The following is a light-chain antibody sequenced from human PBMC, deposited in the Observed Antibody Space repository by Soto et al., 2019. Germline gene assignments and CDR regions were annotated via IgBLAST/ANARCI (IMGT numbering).Light chain of an antibody. CDR1: QSISTY. V-gene: IGKV3-11*01. CDR2: AAS. Sequence: EIVLTQSPSILFLSPGERATLSCRASQSISTYLSWYQQRPVQAPRLLVYAASNTDTDIPARFSGSGSGTDFTLTSSSPEPEDFAVYYYQLRSNWRAAWTFGPGTKVE. CDR3: QLRSNWRAAWT. J-gene: IGKJ1*01.